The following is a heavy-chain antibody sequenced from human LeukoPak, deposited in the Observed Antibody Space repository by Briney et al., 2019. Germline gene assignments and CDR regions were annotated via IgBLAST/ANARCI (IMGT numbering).Heavy chain of an antibody. CDR1: GGSISSYC. J-gene: IGHJ4*02. CDR2: IYTSGST. D-gene: IGHD3-22*01. Sequence: SETLSLTCTVSGGSISSYCWSWIRQPAEKGLEWIGRIYTSGSTNYNPSLKSRVTMSVDTSKNQFSLKLSSVTAADTAVYYCARGLYYYDSSGYYPYYFDYWGQGTLVTVSP. CDR3: ARGLYYYDSSGYYPYYFDY. V-gene: IGHV4-4*07.